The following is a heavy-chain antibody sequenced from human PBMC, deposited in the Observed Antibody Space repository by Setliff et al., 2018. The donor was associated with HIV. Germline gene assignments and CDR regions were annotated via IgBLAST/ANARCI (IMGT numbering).Heavy chain of an antibody. J-gene: IGHJ4*02. CDR2: IYATGST. Sequence: PSETLSLTCTVSGGSIDSGSYYWSWIRQPAGKGLEWIGRIYATGSTNYNPSLKSRPTVTKDTSKNRVVFTMTNMDPVDTATYYCAYSGRQLRGPYFDFWGQGTPVTVSS. D-gene: IGHD1-1*01. V-gene: IGHV4-61*02. CDR3: AYSGRQLRGPYFDF. CDR1: GGSIDSGSYY.